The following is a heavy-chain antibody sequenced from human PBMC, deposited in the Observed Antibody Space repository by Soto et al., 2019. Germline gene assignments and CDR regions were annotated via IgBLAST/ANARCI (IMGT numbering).Heavy chain of an antibody. J-gene: IGHJ6*03. V-gene: IGHV3-9*01. D-gene: IGHD2-15*01. CDR3: AKGAVYCSGGSCSLNWYMDV. CDR2: ISWNSGTI. Sequence: GGSLRLSCAPSGFTFDDYAMHWARQAPGKGLEWVSGISWNSGTIGYADSLKARFTISKDNAKNSLYLQMNSLRAEVTALYYCAKGAVYCSGGSCSLNWYMDVWGKGTTVTVSS. CDR1: GFTFDDYA.